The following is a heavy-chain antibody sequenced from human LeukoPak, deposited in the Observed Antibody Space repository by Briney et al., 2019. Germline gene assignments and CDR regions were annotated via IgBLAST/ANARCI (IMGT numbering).Heavy chain of an antibody. J-gene: IGHJ1*01. CDR3: ARESEAVVGAARAEYFQH. D-gene: IGHD1-26*01. CDR1: GFTFSSYA. Sequence: GGSLRLSCAASGFTFSSYAMSWVRQAPGKGLEWVSAISGSGGSTYYADSVKGRFTISRDNSKNTLYLQMNSLRAEDTAVYYCARESEAVVGAARAEYFQHWGQGTLVTVSS. V-gene: IGHV3-23*01. CDR2: ISGSGGST.